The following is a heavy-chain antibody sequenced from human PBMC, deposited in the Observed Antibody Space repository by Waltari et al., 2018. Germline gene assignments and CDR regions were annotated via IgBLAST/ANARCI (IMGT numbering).Heavy chain of an antibody. Sequence: QVQLQESGPGLVKPSETLSLTCPVSGGSISSYYWSWIRQPPGKGLEWIGYIYYSGSNNYNPSLKSRVTISVDTSKNQFSLKLSSVTAADTAVYYCARIPYSYYYYYMDVWGKGTTVTISS. CDR3: ARIPYSYYYYYMDV. D-gene: IGHD1-26*01. CDR1: GGSISSYY. J-gene: IGHJ6*03. V-gene: IGHV4-59*01. CDR2: IYYSGSN.